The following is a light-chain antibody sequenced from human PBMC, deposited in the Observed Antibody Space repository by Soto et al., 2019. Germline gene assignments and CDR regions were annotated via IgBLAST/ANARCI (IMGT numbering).Light chain of an antibody. CDR1: QSISSSY. V-gene: IGKV3-20*01. J-gene: IGKJ1*01. CDR2: GAS. Sequence: EIVLTQSPGTLSLSPGKRATLSCRASQSISSSYLAWYQQRPGQAPRLLIYGASSRATGIPDRFSGSGSGTEFTLTISSLQSEDFAVYYCQQYNNWPPTFGQGTKVDIK. CDR3: QQYNNWPPT.